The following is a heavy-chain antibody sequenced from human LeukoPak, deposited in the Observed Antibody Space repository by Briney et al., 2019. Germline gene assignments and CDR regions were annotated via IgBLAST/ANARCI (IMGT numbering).Heavy chain of an antibody. CDR1: GFTFGTFG. CDR2: ITGSSTWT. D-gene: IGHD3-10*01. J-gene: IGHJ2*01. Sequence: GGSLRLSCEASGFTFGTFGMAWVRQSPGKGLQWVSGITGSSTWTYYAASVKGRFIVSRDNSQKTLHLQMNSLMTDDTAVYYCTRELVSSGTGYFDLWGRGTLVTVSS. V-gene: IGHV3-23*01. CDR3: TRELVSSGTGYFDL.